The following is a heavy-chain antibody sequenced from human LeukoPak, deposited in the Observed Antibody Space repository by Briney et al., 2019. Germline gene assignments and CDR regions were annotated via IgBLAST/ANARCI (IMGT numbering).Heavy chain of an antibody. D-gene: IGHD3-9*01. CDR2: IYSGGST. Sequence: PGGSLSLSCAASGFPLNSNYMSRVRQAPGKGLEWVSVIYSGGSTYYADSVKGRFTISRDNSKNTLYLQMNSLRAEDTAVYYCARGPRITSHFDWLWVDYWGQGTLVTVSS. CDR1: GFPLNSNY. J-gene: IGHJ4*02. CDR3: ARGPRITSHFDWLWVDY. V-gene: IGHV3-53*01.